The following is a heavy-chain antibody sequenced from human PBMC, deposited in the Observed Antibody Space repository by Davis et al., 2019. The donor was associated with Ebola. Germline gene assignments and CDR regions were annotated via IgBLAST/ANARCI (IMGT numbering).Heavy chain of an antibody. CDR3: AREGGYSFYYYYGMDV. CDR2: IIPIFGTA. J-gene: IGHJ6*02. Sequence: SVKVSCKASGGTFSSYAISWVRQAPGQGLEWMGGIIPIFGTANYAQKFQGRVTITADESTSTAYMELSSLRSEDTAVYYCAREGGYSFYYYYGMDVWGQGTTVTVSS. V-gene: IGHV1-69*13. D-gene: IGHD5-18*01. CDR1: GGTFSSYA.